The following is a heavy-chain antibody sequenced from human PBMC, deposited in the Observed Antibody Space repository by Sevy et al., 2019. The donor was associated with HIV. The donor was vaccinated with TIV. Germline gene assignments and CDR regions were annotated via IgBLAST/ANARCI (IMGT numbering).Heavy chain of an antibody. CDR1: GYSISSGYY. J-gene: IGHJ4*02. CDR3: VRAERYSGINLPYYFDY. V-gene: IGHV4-38-2*01. CDR2: IYHSGST. Sequence: SETLSLTCAVSGYSISSGYYWGWIRQPPGKGLEWIGSIYHSGSTYYNPSLKSRVTISVDTSKNQFSLKLGSVTAADTAVYYCVRAERYSGINLPYYFDYWGQGTLVTVSS. D-gene: IGHD1-26*01.